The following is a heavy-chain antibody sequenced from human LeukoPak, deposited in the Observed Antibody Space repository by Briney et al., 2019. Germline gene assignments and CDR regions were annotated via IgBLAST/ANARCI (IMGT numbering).Heavy chain of an antibody. V-gene: IGHV3-30*18. Sequence: PGGSLSLSCAASGFTFSNYWMSWVRQAPGKGLEWVALVSYDGSNEYYADSVKGRFTISRDNSRNTLYLQMNSLRDEDTAVYYCAKDRGYSYGHPFHYWGQGTLVTVSS. CDR2: VSYDGSNE. CDR3: AKDRGYSYGHPFHY. J-gene: IGHJ4*02. D-gene: IGHD5-18*01. CDR1: GFTFSNYW.